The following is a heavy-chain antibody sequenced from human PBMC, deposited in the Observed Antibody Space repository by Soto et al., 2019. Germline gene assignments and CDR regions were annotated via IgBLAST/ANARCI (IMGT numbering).Heavy chain of an antibody. D-gene: IGHD2-15*01. Sequence: QVQLVQSGSEVKKPGSSVKVSCTASGGSFDNHVFAWVRQAPGQGLEWLGQIIPAYGEPNYAQRFEGRLKITADESTSSAHMELTSLTSEDTAVSYCARSPRGIIVVVSTGFDSWGQGTRITVAS. CDR1: GGSFDNHV. V-gene: IGHV1-69*01. CDR3: ARSPRGIIVVVSTGFDS. J-gene: IGHJ4*02. CDR2: IIPAYGEP.